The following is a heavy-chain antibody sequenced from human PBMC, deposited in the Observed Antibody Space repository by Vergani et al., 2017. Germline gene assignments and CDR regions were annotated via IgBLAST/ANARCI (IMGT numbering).Heavy chain of an antibody. CDR3: ARRCSTTCSTMGRAAFDI. J-gene: IGHJ3*02. CDR2: IYYSGTT. Sequence: QVQLQESGPGLVKPSETLSLTCTVSGGSISSYYWSWIRQPPGKGLEWIGYIYYSGTTYYNSSLKSRVSMSVATSKKQFSLKMNSVTAADTAVYYCARRCSTTCSTMGRAAFDIWGQGTMVTVSS. D-gene: IGHD2-2*01. V-gene: IGHV4-59*08. CDR1: GGSISSYY.